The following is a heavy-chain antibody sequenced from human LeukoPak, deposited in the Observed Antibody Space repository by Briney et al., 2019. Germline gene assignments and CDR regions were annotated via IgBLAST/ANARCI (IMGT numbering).Heavy chain of an antibody. CDR3: ARISAGRYGMDV. V-gene: IGHV4-31*02. CDR1: GGSVTSGGDY. CDR2: VYYTGST. Sequence: SQTLSLTCTVSGGSVTSGGDYWSWIRQHPGKGLEWIGYVYYTGSTYYNPSLKSRVTISPDTSKNQFSLKVSSVTAADTAMYYCARISAGRYGMDVWGQGTTVTVSS. D-gene: IGHD6-6*01. J-gene: IGHJ6*02.